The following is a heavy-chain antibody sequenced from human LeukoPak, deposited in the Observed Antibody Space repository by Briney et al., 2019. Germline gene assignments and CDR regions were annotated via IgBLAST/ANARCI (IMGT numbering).Heavy chain of an antibody. CDR3: AKHEPGGVIVPFDF. CDR2: IYSGGST. V-gene: IGHV3-53*01. Sequence: GGSLRLSCAASGFTVSSNYMSWVRQAPGKGLEWVSVIYSGGSTYYADSVKGRFTISRDNSKNTLYLQMNSLRAEDTAVYYCAKHEPGGVIVPFDFWGQGTLVTVSS. CDR1: GFTVSSNY. J-gene: IGHJ4*02. D-gene: IGHD3-16*02.